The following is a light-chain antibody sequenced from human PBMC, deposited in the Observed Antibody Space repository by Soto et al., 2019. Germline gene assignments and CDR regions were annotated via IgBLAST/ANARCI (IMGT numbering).Light chain of an antibody. CDR1: KSGNKY. J-gene: IGLJ2*01. CDR3: QAWDSSSYVV. V-gene: IGLV3-1*01. Sequence: SYELTQSPSVSVSPGQTASISCSGDKSGNKYASWYQQKPGQSPVLVIYEDRKRPSGIPERFSGSNSGNTATLTITATQGMDEADYYCQAWDSSSYVVFGGGTKVTVL. CDR2: EDR.